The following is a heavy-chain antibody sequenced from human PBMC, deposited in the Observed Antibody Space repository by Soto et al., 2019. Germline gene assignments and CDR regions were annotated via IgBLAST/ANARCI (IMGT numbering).Heavy chain of an antibody. CDR1: GFTFSSYS. V-gene: IGHV3-21*01. Sequence: EVQLVESGGGRVKPGGSLRLSCAASGFTFSSYSMNWVRQAPGKGLEWVSSISSSSSYIYYADSVKGRFTISRDNAKNSLYLQMNSLRAEDTAVYYCARDAELGFYYYYGMDVWGQGTTVTVSS. CDR2: ISSSSSYI. CDR3: ARDAELGFYYYYGMDV. J-gene: IGHJ6*02. D-gene: IGHD3-10*01.